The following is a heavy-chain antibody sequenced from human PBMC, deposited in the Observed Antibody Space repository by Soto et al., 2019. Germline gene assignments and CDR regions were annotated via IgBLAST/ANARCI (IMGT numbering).Heavy chain of an antibody. CDR1: GFTFSSYG. Sequence: QVQLVESGGGVVQPGRSLRLSCAASGFTFSSYGMHWVRQAPGKGLEWVAVISYDGSNKYYADSVKGRFTISRDNSKNTLYLQMNSLRAEDTAVYYCSKEGLTSYYWGQGTLVTVSS. J-gene: IGHJ4*02. D-gene: IGHD3-10*01. CDR2: ISYDGSNK. V-gene: IGHV3-30*18. CDR3: SKEGLTSYY.